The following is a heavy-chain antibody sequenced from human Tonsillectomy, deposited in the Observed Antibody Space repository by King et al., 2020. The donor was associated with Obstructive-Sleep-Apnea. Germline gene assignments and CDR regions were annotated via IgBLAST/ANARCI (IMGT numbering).Heavy chain of an antibody. D-gene: IGHD4-11*01. CDR1: GFTFSSFA. J-gene: IGHJ4*02. CDR2: ISSDGSNK. CDR3: ASLSMTTIPTAFDY. Sequence: VQLVESGGGVGQPGRSLRLSCAASGFTFSSFAMHWVRQAPGKGLEWVAVISSDGSNKYYADSVKGRFTISRDNSKNTPFLQMNSLRAEDTAVFYCASLSMTTIPTAFDYWGQGALVTVSS. V-gene: IGHV3-30*04.